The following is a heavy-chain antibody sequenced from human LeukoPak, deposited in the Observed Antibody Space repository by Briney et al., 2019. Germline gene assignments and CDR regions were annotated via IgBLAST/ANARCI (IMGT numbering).Heavy chain of an antibody. CDR3: VKDGGSYGSGSNSFSH. CDR2: IWWDRDNI. D-gene: IGHD3-10*01. CDR1: GFTFDDSC. Sequence: SLRLSWATSGFTFDDSCIDWVRENSEKGLGWGLGIWWDRDNIAYVDSVKGRFTISRDNRKNSLYLQMDSLRPEDTALYYCVKDGGSYGSGSNSFSHWGQGTLVIVS. V-gene: IGHV3-9*01. J-gene: IGHJ4*02.